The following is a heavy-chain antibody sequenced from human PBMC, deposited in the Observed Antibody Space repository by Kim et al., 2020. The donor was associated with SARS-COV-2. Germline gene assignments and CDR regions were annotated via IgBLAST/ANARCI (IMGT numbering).Heavy chain of an antibody. D-gene: IGHD1-26*01. CDR1: GGSISSSSYY. J-gene: IGHJ4*02. V-gene: IGHV4-39*01. Sequence: SETLSLTCTVSGGSISSSSYYWGWIRQPPGKGLEWIGSIYYSGSTYYNPSLKSRVTISVDTSKNQFSLKLSSVTAADTAVYYCARPHIGGASGDDYWGQG. CDR2: IYYSGST. CDR3: ARPHIGGASGDDY.